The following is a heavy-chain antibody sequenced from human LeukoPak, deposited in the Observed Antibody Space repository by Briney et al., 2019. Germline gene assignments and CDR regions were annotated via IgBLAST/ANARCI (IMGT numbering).Heavy chain of an antibody. CDR2: ISYDGSNK. CDR3: ASRDPTTVTTNY. Sequence: GGSLRLSCAASGFTFSSYAMHWVRQAPGKGLEWVAVISYDGSNKYYADSVKGRFTISRDNSKNTLYLQMNSLRVEDTAVYYCASRDPTTVTTNYWGQGTLVTVSS. CDR1: GFTFSSYA. D-gene: IGHD4-17*01. J-gene: IGHJ4*02. V-gene: IGHV3-30-3*01.